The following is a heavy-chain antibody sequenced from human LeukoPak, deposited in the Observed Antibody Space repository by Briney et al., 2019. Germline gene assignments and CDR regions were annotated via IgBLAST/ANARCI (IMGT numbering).Heavy chain of an antibody. CDR1: GYSISSGYY. J-gene: IGHJ4*02. CDR3: ASGGYSY. V-gene: IGHV4-38-2*02. CDR2: IYHSGST. Sequence: SETLSLTCTVSGYSISSGYYWGWIRQPPGKGLEWIGNIYHSGSTYYNPSLKSRVTTSVDTSKNQFSLKLSSVTAADTAVYYCASGGYSYWGQGTLVTVSS. D-gene: IGHD3-16*02.